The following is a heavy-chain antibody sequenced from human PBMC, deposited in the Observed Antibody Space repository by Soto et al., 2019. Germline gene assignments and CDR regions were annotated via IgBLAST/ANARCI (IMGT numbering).Heavy chain of an antibody. D-gene: IGHD5-18*01. CDR3: AKVAAMVTSWYYYYGMDV. CDR1: GFTFSSYA. Sequence: LRLSCAASGFTFSSYAMSWVRQAPGKGLEWVSAISGSGGSTYYADSVKGRFTISRDNSKNTLYLQMNSLRAEDTAVYYCAKVAAMVTSWYYYYGMDVWGQGTTVTVSS. J-gene: IGHJ6*02. CDR2: ISGSGGST. V-gene: IGHV3-23*01.